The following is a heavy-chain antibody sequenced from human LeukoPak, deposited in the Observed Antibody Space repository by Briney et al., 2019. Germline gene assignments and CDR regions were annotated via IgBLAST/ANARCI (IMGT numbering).Heavy chain of an antibody. CDR3: ATSRSFDY. J-gene: IGHJ4*02. CDR2: IKQDGSEK. Sequence: PGGSLRLSCAASGFAFTSYWMSWVRQAPGEGLEWVANIKQDGSEKYHVDSVKGRFTISRDNAKNSLYLQMNSLSAEDTAVYYCATSRSFDYWGQGTLVTVSS. V-gene: IGHV3-7*01. CDR1: GFAFTSYW.